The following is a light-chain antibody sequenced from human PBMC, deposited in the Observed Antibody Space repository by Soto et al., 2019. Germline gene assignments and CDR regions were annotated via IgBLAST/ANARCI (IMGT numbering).Light chain of an antibody. J-gene: IGKJ3*01. CDR3: QQYDNLRI. V-gene: IGKV1-33*01. CDR1: QDINNY. CDR2: DAA. Sequence: DIQMTQSPYSLSASVGDRVTITCQASQDINNYLNWYQQQPGKAPKLLIYDAANLETGVPSRFRGSGSGTVFTLTISSLQPEDVATYYCQQYDNLRIFGPGTKVEI.